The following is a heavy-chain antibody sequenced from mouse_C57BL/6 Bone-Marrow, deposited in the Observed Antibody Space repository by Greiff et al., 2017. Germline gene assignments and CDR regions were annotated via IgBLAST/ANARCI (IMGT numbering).Heavy chain of an antibody. Sequence: VQLQESGAELVRPGTSVKVSCKASGYAFTNYLIAWVKQRPGTGLEWIGVINPGSGGTDYTEKFKGKATMTADKSSSTAYMQLSSLTSEDAAVDVYARRRIYYDYDEAYWGQGTTLTVSS. D-gene: IGHD2-4*01. CDR1: GYAFTNYL. J-gene: IGHJ2*01. CDR3: ARRRIYYDYDEAY. V-gene: IGHV1-54*01. CDR2: INPGSGGT.